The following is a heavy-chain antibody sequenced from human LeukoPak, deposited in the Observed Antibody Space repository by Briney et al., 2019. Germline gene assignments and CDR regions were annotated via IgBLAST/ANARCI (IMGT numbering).Heavy chain of an antibody. J-gene: IGHJ3*02. CDR3: TREGAYCGGDCYNDAFDI. D-gene: IGHD2-21*02. CDR2: IRSKAYGGTT. V-gene: IGHV3-49*04. Sequence: GSLRLSCTASGFTFGDYAMSWVRQAPGKGLEWVGFIRSKAYGGTTEYAASVKGRFTISRDDSKGIAYLQMNSLKTEDTAVYYCTREGAYCGGDCYNDAFDIWGQGTMVTVSS. CDR1: GFTFGDYA.